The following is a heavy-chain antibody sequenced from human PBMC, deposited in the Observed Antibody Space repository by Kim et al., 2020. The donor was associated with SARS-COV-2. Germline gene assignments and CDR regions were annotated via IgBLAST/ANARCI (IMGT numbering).Heavy chain of an antibody. D-gene: IGHD3-10*01. CDR2: IWFDGSKT. Sequence: GGSLRLSCAASGYTFSSHGMEWVRQAPGKGLEWVAIIWFDGSKTYYIDSVKGRFTISRDNSKNTLYLQMNSLRGEDTAVYYCARWLGMLNAFDMWGQGTMVTVSS. V-gene: IGHV3-33*01. CDR3: ARWLGMLNAFDM. J-gene: IGHJ3*02. CDR1: GYTFSSHG.